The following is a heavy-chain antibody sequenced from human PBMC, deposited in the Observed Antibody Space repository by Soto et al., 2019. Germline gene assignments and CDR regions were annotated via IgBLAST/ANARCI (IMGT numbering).Heavy chain of an antibody. V-gene: IGHV4-30-2*01. CDR3: ARQYYGSENWFDP. Sequence: SETLSLTCAVSGGSISSGGYSWSWIRQPPGKGLEWIGYIYHSGSTYYNPSLKSRVTISVDRSKNQFSLKLSSVTAADTAVYYCARQYYGSENWFDPWGQGTLVTVSS. CDR1: GGSISSGGYS. D-gene: IGHD3-10*01. CDR2: IYHSGST. J-gene: IGHJ5*02.